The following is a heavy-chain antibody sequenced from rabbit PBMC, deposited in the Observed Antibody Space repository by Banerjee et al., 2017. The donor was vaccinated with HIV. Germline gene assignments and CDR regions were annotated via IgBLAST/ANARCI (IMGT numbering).Heavy chain of an antibody. Sequence: QSLEESGGDLVKPGASLTLTCKASGFSFSSGYDMCWVRQAPGKGLEWIACIDTGSSGRTYYASWAKGRFTISKTSSTTVTLQMTSLTAADTATYFCARGGITTTYPYGGMDLWGQGTLVTVS. D-gene: IGHD2-1*01. CDR2: IDTGSSGRT. CDR1: GFSFSSGYD. V-gene: IGHV1S40*01. CDR3: ARGGITTTYPYGGMDL. J-gene: IGHJ6*01.